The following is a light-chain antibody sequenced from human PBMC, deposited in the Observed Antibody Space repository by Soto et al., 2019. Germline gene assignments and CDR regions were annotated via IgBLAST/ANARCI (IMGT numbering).Light chain of an antibody. CDR1: QSVSSSY. CDR2: GAS. V-gene: IGKV3-20*01. CDR3: QQYGSSPLT. J-gene: IGKJ1*01. Sequence: EIVLTQSPGTLSLSPGERATLSCRASQSVSSSYLAWYQQKPGQAPRLLIYGASCRATGIPDRFSGSGSGTDFTLTISRLEPEDFAVYYCQQYGSSPLTFCQGTKVESK.